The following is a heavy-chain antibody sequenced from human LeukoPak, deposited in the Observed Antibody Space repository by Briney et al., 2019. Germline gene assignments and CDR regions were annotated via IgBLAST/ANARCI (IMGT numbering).Heavy chain of an antibody. D-gene: IGHD4-23*01. V-gene: IGHV3-23*01. CDR1: GFTFSSYG. CDR3: TRVSRIDYGGNPEGDV. Sequence: GGSLRLSCAVSGFTFSSYGMHWVRQAPGKGLEWVSAISGSGTNTYYADSVKGRFTISRDNSKNTLYLQMNSLRTEDTAVYYCTRVSRIDYGGNPEGDVWGKGTTVIVSS. J-gene: IGHJ6*04. CDR2: ISGSGTNT.